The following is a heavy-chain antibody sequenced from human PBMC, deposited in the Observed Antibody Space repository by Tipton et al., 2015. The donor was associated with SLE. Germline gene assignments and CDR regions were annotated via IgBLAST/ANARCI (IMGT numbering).Heavy chain of an antibody. J-gene: IGHJ6*02. Sequence: SLRLSCAASGFTFSSYAMHWVRQAPGKGLEWVAVISYDGSNKYYADSVKGRFTISRDNSKNTLYLQMNSLRAEDTAVYYCARHYPSGDFWDYYGLDVWGQGTTVTVSS. CDR2: ISYDGSNK. V-gene: IGHV3-30*04. CDR3: ARHYPSGDFWDYYGLDV. D-gene: IGHD3-3*01. CDR1: GFTFSSYA.